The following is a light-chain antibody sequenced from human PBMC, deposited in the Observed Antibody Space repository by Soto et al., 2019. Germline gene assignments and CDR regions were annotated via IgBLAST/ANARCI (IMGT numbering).Light chain of an antibody. CDR2: DDS. Sequence: SYELTQPPSVSVAPGQTARITCGGTNIGSKSVHWYQQKPGQAPVLVVYDDSDRPSGIPERFSGSNSGNTATLTISRVEVGDEADYYCQVWDSSSDHLVFGTGTKLTVL. CDR3: QVWDSSSDHLV. J-gene: IGLJ1*01. CDR1: NIGSKS. V-gene: IGLV3-21*02.